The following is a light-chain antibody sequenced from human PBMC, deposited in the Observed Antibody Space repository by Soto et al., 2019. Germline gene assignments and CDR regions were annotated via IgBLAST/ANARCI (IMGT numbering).Light chain of an antibody. CDR1: QSITIW. CDR3: QQYNSYSWT. Sequence: DIQMTQSPSTLSASAGDRVTITCRASQSITIWLAWYQQKPGKAPKLLIFDASSLESGVPSRFSGSGSGTEFTLTISRLQPDDFATYYCQQYNSYSWTFGQGTKVEIK. CDR2: DAS. V-gene: IGKV1-5*01. J-gene: IGKJ1*01.